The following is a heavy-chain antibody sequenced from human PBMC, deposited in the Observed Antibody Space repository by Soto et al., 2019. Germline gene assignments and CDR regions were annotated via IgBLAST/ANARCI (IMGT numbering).Heavy chain of an antibody. J-gene: IGHJ4*02. CDR3: ARPANTVADHFDY. CDR2: IYPSDSDT. V-gene: IGHV5-51*01. Sequence: GESLKISCQVSGYTFTIYWIGWVRQMPGKGLEWMGIIYPSDSDTGYSPSFQGQVTISADQSINTAYLQWDSLKASDTAIYYCARPANTVADHFDYWGQGTLVTVSS. D-gene: IGHD4-17*01. CDR1: GYTFTIYW.